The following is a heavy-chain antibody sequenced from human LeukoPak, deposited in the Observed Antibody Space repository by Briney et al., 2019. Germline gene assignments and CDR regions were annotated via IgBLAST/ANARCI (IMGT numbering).Heavy chain of an antibody. D-gene: IGHD1-26*01. CDR3: ARDNGVGATTVWFDP. J-gene: IGHJ5*02. CDR2: IDPKSGDT. V-gene: IGHV1-2*06. Sequence: ASVKVSCKTSGYTFTNYDINWVRQATGQGLEWMGRIDPKSGDTNYAQKFQGRVTLTRDTSISTAYMELNRLRSDDTAVYYCARDNGVGATTVWFDPWGQGSLVTVSS. CDR1: GYTFTNYD.